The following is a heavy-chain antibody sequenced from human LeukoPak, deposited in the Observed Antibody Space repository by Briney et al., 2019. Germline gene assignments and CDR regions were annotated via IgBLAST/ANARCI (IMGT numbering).Heavy chain of an antibody. CDR1: GFTVSSNC. D-gene: IGHD1-1*01. J-gene: IGHJ2*01. CDR3: ARDQLGDWYFDL. V-gene: IGHV3-53*01. CDR2: IYSGGST. Sequence: GGSLRLSCAASGFTVSSNCMSWVRQAPGKGLEWVSVIYSGGSTYYADSVKGRFTISRDNSKNTLYLQMNSLRAEDTAVYYCARDQLGDWYFDLWGRGTLVTVSS.